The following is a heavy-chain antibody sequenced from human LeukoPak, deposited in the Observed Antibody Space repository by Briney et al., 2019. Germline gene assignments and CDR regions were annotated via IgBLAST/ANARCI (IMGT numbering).Heavy chain of an antibody. V-gene: IGHV3-23*01. D-gene: IGHD2-15*01. CDR2: ISGSGGST. CDR1: GFTFSSYA. CDR3: AKDLSYCSGCTCYTSRYYGMDV. J-gene: IGHJ6*02. Sequence: GGSLRLSCAASGFTFSSYAMSWVRQAPGKGLEWVSAISGSGGSTYYADSVKGRFTISRDNSKHTLYLQMNSLRAEDTAVYYRAKDLSYCSGCTCYTSRYYGMDVWGQGTTVTVSS.